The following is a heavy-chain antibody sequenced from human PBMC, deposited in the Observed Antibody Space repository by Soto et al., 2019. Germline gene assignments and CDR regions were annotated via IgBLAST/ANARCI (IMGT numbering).Heavy chain of an antibody. CDR3: ASQELLWFGELRS. V-gene: IGHV3-66*04. CDR1: GFTVSSNY. CDR2: IYSGGST. J-gene: IGHJ4*02. D-gene: IGHD3-10*01. Sequence: EVQLVESGGGLVQPGGSLRLSCAASGFTVSSNYMSWVRQAPGKGLEWVSVIYSGGSTYYADSVKGRFTISRDNSKNTLYLQMNSLRAEDTAVYYCASQELLWFGELRSGGQGTLVTVSS.